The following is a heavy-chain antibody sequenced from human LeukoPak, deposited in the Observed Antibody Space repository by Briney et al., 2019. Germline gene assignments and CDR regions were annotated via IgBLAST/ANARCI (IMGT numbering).Heavy chain of an antibody. CDR1: GYTFTAYY. CDR2: INPNSGDT. D-gene: IGHD3-9*01. V-gene: IGHV1-2*06. Sequence: ASVKVSCKASGYTFTAYYRHWVRQAPGQGLEWMGRINPNSGDTNYAQKFQGRVTMTRDTSIRTPYMELNRLTFDDTAVYYCARQGHRLALDYWGQGTLVTVSS. CDR3: ARQGHRLALDY. J-gene: IGHJ4*02.